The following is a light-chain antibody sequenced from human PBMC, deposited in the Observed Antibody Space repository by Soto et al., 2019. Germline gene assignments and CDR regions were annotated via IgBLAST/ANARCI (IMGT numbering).Light chain of an antibody. CDR3: QQLHNYPLT. CDR2: TAS. V-gene: IGKV1-9*01. Sequence: IQLTQSPSSLSASVGDRVTITGRASQGISSALAWYQQKPGIAPKLLIYTASTLQSGVPSRFSGSGSGTDFTLTISSLQPEDFATYYCQQLHNYPLTFGGGTKVDIK. J-gene: IGKJ4*01. CDR1: QGISSA.